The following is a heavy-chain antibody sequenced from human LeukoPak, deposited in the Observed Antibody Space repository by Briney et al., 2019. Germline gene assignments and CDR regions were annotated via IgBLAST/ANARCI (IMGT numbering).Heavy chain of an antibody. CDR3: ARDSRPYCGGDCYNDY. CDR2: ISAYNGNT. Sequence: ASVKVSCKASGYTFTSYGISWVRQAPGLGLEWMGWISAYNGNTNYAQKLQGRVTMTTDTSTSTAYMELRSLRSDDTAVYYCARDSRPYCGGDCYNDYWGQGTLVTVSS. D-gene: IGHD2-21*02. CDR1: GYTFTSYG. V-gene: IGHV1-18*01. J-gene: IGHJ4*02.